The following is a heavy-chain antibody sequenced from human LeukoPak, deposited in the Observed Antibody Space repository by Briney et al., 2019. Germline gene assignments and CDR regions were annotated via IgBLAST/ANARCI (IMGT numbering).Heavy chain of an antibody. J-gene: IGHJ5*02. D-gene: IGHD6-6*01. CDR2: INPSGGST. CDR1: GYTFTSYY. Sequence: GASVKVSCKASGYTFTSYYMHWVRQAPGQGLELMGIINPSGGSTSYAQKFQGRVTMTRDTSTSTVYMELSSLRSEDTAVYYCARAPGAAHSWFDPWGQGTLVTVSS. CDR3: ARAPGAAHSWFDP. V-gene: IGHV1-46*01.